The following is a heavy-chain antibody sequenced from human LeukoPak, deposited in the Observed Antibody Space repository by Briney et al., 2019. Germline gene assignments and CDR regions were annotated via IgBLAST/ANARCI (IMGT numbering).Heavy chain of an antibody. J-gene: IGHJ4*02. V-gene: IGHV3-15*01. CDR1: GFSISNDW. Sequence: PGGSLRLSCAASGFSISNDWMSWVRQAPGKGLEWVGRIKSKTDGGTTDYAAPVKGRFTISRDDSKNTLYLQMNSLKTEDTAVYYCTTWYYYDSSGYDDYWGQGTLVTVSS. CDR3: TTWYYYDSSGYDDY. CDR2: IKSKTDGGTT. D-gene: IGHD3-22*01.